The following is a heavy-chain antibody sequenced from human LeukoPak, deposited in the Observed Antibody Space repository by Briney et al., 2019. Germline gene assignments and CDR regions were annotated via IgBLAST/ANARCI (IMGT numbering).Heavy chain of an antibody. D-gene: IGHD1-26*01. CDR2: IGDSGGRT. J-gene: IGHJ4*02. CDR1: GFSFSTYV. Sequence: GGSLRLSCVASGFSFSTYVGGWVRQALGKGLEWVSVIGDSGGRTHYAGSVKGRFTISRENSKNTLYLQMNSLRGEDTAVYYCARVRGAITYYFDYCGQGTLVTVSS. V-gene: IGHV3-23*01. CDR3: ARVRGAITYYFDY.